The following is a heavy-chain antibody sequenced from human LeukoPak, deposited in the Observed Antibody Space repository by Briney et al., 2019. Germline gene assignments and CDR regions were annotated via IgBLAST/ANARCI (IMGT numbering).Heavy chain of an antibody. CDR1: GITFGNNW. J-gene: IGHJ5*02. Sequence: GGSLRLSCAASGITFGNNWMHWVRQGPGKGLVWISRINGDGGDAIYADSVKGRFTVSRDNAKNTLYLQMNSLRAEDTAVYYCARDVPHNWFDTWGQGTLVTVSS. CDR3: ARDVPHNWFDT. CDR2: INGDGGDA. V-gene: IGHV3-74*01.